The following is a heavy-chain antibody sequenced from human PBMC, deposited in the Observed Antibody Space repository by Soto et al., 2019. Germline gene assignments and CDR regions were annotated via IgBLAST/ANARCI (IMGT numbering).Heavy chain of an antibody. J-gene: IGHJ3*02. CDR3: ASSCSGGSYYRFDAFDI. V-gene: IGHV1-69*02. CDR1: GGTFSSYT. Sequence: SVKVSCKASGGTFSSYTISWVRQAPGQGLEWMGRIIPILGIANYAQKFQGRVTITADKSTSTAYMELSSLRSEDTAVYYCASSCSGGSYYRFDAFDIWGQGTMVTVSS. D-gene: IGHD2-15*01. CDR2: IIPILGIA.